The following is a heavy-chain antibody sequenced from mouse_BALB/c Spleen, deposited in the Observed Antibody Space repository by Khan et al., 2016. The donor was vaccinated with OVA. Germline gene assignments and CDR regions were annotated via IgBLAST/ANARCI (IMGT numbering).Heavy chain of an antibody. CDR1: GYTFTSYW. Sequence: QVQLQQSGTELVRPGTSVKLSCKASGYTFTSYWMNWIKQRPEQGLEWIGSIDPYDSETHYNQKFKDKATLTVDKSSNTAYMQLTSLTSEDSAVYYCARNPFAYWGQGTLVTVSA. V-gene: IGHV1-52*01. J-gene: IGHJ3*01. CDR2: IDPYDSET. CDR3: ARNPFAY.